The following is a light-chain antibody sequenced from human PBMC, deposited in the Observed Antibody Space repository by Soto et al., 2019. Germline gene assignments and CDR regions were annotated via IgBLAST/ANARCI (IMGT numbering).Light chain of an antibody. CDR1: SSNIGAGYD. V-gene: IGLV1-40*01. J-gene: IGLJ1*01. Sequence: QSVLTQPPSVSGAPGQRVTISCTGSSSNIGAGYDVHWCQQLPGTAPKLLIYGNSNRPSGVPDRFSGSKSGTSASLAITGLQAEDEADHYCQSYDSRLSGSVFGIGIKVTV. CDR2: GNS. CDR3: QSYDSRLSGSV.